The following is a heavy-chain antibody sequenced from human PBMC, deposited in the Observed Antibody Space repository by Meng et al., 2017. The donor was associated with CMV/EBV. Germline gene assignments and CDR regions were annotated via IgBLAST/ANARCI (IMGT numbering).Heavy chain of an antibody. V-gene: IGHV1-18*01. D-gene: IGHD5-18*01. CDR1: GYTFTSYG. Sequence: ASVKVSCNASGYTFTSYGISWVRQAPGQGLEWMGWISAYNGNTNYAQKLQGRVTMTTDTSTSTAYMELRSLRSDDTAVYYCARVELNTAMSGYGMDVWGQGTTVTVSS. CDR2: ISAYNGNT. J-gene: IGHJ6*02. CDR3: ARVELNTAMSGYGMDV.